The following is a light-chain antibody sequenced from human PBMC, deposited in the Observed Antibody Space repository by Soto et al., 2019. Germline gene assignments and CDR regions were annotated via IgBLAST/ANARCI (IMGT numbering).Light chain of an antibody. V-gene: IGKV3-11*01. CDR3: QQRSNWPLT. Sequence: EIVLTQSPATLSLSPGERAALSCRASQSVSRHLAWYQQKPGQAPRLLIYDASNRATGIPARFSGSGSGTDFNLIISSLEPEDLAVYYCQQRSNWPLTFGGGTKVEIK. CDR1: QSVSRH. CDR2: DAS. J-gene: IGKJ4*01.